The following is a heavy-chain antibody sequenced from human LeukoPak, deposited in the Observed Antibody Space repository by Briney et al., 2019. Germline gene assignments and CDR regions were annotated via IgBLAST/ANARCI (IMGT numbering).Heavy chain of an antibody. CDR1: GFTVSSNH. V-gene: IGHV3-53*01. D-gene: IGHD6-13*01. CDR2: IYSGGST. Sequence: GGSLRLSCAASGFTVSSNHMSWVRQAPGKGLEWVSVIYSGGSTYYADSVKGRFTISRDNSKNTLYLQMNSLRAEDTTVYYCASHSSSWYGFDYWGQGTLVTVSS. CDR3: ASHSSSWYGFDY. J-gene: IGHJ4*02.